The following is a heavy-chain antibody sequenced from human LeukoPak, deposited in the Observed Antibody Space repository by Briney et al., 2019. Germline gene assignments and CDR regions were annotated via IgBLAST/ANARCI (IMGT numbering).Heavy chain of an antibody. Sequence: SETLSLTCAVYGGSFSGYYWSWIRQPPGKGLEWIGEINHNGSTNYNPSLKSRVTISVDTSKNQFSLKLSSVTAADTAVYYCARGSSGSYYYWGQGTLVTVSS. CDR3: ARGSSGSYYY. J-gene: IGHJ4*02. V-gene: IGHV4-34*01. CDR1: GGSFSGYY. D-gene: IGHD1-26*01. CDR2: INHNGST.